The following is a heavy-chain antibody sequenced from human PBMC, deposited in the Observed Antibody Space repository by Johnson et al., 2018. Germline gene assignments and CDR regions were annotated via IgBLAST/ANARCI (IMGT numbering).Heavy chain of an antibody. D-gene: IGHD6-25*01. J-gene: IGHJ6*03. CDR1: GFTFSSYG. Sequence: QVQLVQSGGGVVQPGRSLRLSCAASGFTFSSYGMHWVRQAPGKGLEWVAVISYDGSNKYYADSVKGRFTISRDNSKNTLYLQMNSLRAEDPAVYYCARDFAAALRYYYYMDVWGKGTTVTVSS. CDR2: ISYDGSNK. CDR3: ARDFAAALRYYYYMDV. V-gene: IGHV3-30*03.